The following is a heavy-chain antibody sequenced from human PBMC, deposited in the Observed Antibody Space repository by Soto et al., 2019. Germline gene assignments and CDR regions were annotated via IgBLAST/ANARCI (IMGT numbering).Heavy chain of an antibody. Sequence: QVQLQESGPGLVKPSGTLSLTCAVSGGSISSSNWWSWVRQPPGKGLEWIGEIYHSGSTNYNPSPKSRVTITVDKSKNQFSLKLSAVTAADTAVYYCARTGAYYDSSGYYYSYWGQGTLVTVSS. J-gene: IGHJ4*02. D-gene: IGHD3-22*01. CDR1: GGSISSSNW. CDR2: IYHSGST. V-gene: IGHV4-4*02. CDR3: ARTGAYYDSSGYYYSY.